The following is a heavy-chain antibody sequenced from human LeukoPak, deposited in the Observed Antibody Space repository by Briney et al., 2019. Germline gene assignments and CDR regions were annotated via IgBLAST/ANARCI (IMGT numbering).Heavy chain of an antibody. V-gene: IGHV1-18*01. D-gene: IGHD2-21*02. CDR2: ISTYNGET. Sequence: GASVKVSCKASGYTFSTFGVTWVRQAPGKGLEWMGYISTYNGETHYAQSFQGRVAMTTDSSTNTAYMELRSLRSDDTAIYYCARDFSPPIGVATGTAIDYWGRGTLVTVSS. J-gene: IGHJ4*02. CDR3: ARDFSPPIGVATGTAIDY. CDR1: GYTFSTFG.